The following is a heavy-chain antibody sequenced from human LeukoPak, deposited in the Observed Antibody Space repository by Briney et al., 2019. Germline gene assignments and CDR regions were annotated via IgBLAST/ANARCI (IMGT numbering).Heavy chain of an antibody. V-gene: IGHV3-23*01. CDR2: ISGSGGST. D-gene: IGHD5-18*01. Sequence: PSETLSLTCTVSGGSISSYYWSWIRQPPGKGLEWVSAISGSGGSTYYADSVKGRFTISRDNSKNSLYLQMNSLRPEDTAVYFCVSDLSGYSYEHRSDYWGQGTLVTVSS. CDR1: GGSISSYY. CDR3: VSDLSGYSYEHRSDY. J-gene: IGHJ4*02.